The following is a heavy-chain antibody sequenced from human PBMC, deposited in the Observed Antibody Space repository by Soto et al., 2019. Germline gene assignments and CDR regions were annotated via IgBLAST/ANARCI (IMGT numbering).Heavy chain of an antibody. Sequence: ASVKVSCKASGGTLSSYAISWVRQAPGQGLEWMGGIIPIFGTANYAQKFQGRVTITADESTSTAYMELSSLRSEDTAVYYCARGLYYYDSSGYYQTPAEYFQHWGQGTLVTVSS. CDR3: ARGLYYYDSSGYYQTPAEYFQH. J-gene: IGHJ1*01. CDR2: IIPIFGTA. CDR1: GGTLSSYA. V-gene: IGHV1-69*13. D-gene: IGHD3-22*01.